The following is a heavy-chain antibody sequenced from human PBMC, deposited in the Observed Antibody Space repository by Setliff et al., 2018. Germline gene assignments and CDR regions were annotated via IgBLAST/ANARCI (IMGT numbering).Heavy chain of an antibody. V-gene: IGHV4-61*09. CDR1: GGSISNTFYY. J-gene: IGHJ6*03. D-gene: IGHD3-10*01. Sequence: PSETLSLTCAVSGGSISNTFYYWTWIRQPAGKGLEWIGQIYTSWSTNYNPSLKSRVTISVDTSKNQFSLKLRSVTAADTAVYYCARDWEITVVREVTQYYYYMDIWGKGNAVTVSS. CDR3: ARDWEITVVREVTQYYYYMDI. CDR2: IYTSWST.